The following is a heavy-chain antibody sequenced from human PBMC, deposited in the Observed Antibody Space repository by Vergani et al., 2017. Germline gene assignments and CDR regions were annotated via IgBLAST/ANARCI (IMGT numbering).Heavy chain of an antibody. Sequence: EVQLVESGGGLVKPGGSLRLSCAASGFTFSSYNMNWVRQAPGKGLEWVSSISSSSSYIYYADSVKGRFPISRENAENSLYLQMNSLRAEDTAVYYCARDLDLSYDFWRGGLDAFDIGGQGTMVTDSS. CDR3: ARDLDLSYDFWRGGLDAFDI. D-gene: IGHD3/OR15-3a*01. J-gene: IGHJ3*02. CDR2: ISSSSSYI. CDR1: GFTFSSYN. V-gene: IGHV3-21*01.